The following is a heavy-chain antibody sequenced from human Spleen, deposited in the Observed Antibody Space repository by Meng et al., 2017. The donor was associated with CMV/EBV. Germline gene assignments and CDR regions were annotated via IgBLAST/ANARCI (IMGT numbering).Heavy chain of an antibody. CDR3: SRALGAAEFS. CDR2: IKQDGSEM. Sequence: GESLKISCAASGFTLSRYWMSWVRQAPGRGLEWVANIKQDGSEMYYVDSVKGRFTISRDNAKNSLYLQMNSLRAEDTAVYYCSRALGAAEFSWGQGTLVTVS. J-gene: IGHJ5*02. V-gene: IGHV3-7*01. CDR1: GFTLSRYW. D-gene: IGHD6-13*01.